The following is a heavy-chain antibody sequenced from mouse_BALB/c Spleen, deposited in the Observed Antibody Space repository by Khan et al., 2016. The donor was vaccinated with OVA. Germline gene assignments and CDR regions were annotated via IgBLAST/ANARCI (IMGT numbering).Heavy chain of an antibody. Sequence: EVELVESGGGLVQPGGSLKLSCAAFGFTFSSYGMSWVRQTPDKRLELVATINSNGGSTYYPDSVKGRFTISRDNAKNTLYLQMSSLKSEDTAMYYGARMARTINWGQGTTLTVAS. CDR1: GFTFSSYG. CDR3: ARMARTIN. CDR2: INSNGGST. V-gene: IGHV5-6-3*01. J-gene: IGHJ2*01.